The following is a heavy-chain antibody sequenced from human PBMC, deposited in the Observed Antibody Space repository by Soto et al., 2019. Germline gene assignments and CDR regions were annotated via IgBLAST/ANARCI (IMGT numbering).Heavy chain of an antibody. V-gene: IGHV1-18*01. CDR3: ARDGFSSGYLFFRPHAPESDY. CDR1: GYTFSSYG. Sequence: ASVKVSCKASGYTFSSYGISWVRQAPGQGLEWMGWISAYNGNTNYAQKLQGRVTMTTDTSTSTAYMELRSLRDEDTAVYYCARDGFSSGYLFFRPHAPESDYWGQGTLVTVSS. D-gene: IGHD3-22*01. CDR2: ISAYNGNT. J-gene: IGHJ4*02.